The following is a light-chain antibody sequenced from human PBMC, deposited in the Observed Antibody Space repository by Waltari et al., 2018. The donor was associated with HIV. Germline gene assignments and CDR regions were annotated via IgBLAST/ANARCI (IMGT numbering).Light chain of an antibody. CDR3: QQYDSSPPAYT. J-gene: IGKJ2*01. V-gene: IGKV3-20*01. Sequence: EIVLTQSPGTLSLSQGERATLSCRASQSVSSSYLAWYQQKPGQAARLLIYGASSRATGIPDRFTGSGSGTDFTLTITRLEPEDFVLYYCQQYDSSPPAYTFGQGTKLEIK. CDR1: QSVSSSY. CDR2: GAS.